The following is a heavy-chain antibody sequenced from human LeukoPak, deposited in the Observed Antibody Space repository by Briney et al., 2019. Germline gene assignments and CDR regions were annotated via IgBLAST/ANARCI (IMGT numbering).Heavy chain of an antibody. CDR3: ARGFRSVTTWGYFDY. CDR1: GFTVSTNY. J-gene: IGHJ4*02. Sequence: GGSLRLSCAASGFTVSTNYISWVRQAPGKGLEWVSLIYSGGNAYYADSVKGRFTISRDNSKNTLYLQMNSLRAEDSAVYYCARGFRSVTTWGYFDYWGQGTLVTVSS. V-gene: IGHV3-66*01. CDR2: IYSGGNA. D-gene: IGHD4-17*01.